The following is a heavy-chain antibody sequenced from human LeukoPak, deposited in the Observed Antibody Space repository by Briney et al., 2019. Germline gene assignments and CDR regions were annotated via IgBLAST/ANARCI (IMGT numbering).Heavy chain of an antibody. CDR1: GGSISSYY. Sequence: SETLSLTCTVSGGSISSYYWSWIRQPPGKGLEWIGYIYYSGSTNYNPSLKSRVTISVDTSKNQFSLKLSSVTAADTAVYYCARDSADSSGFDYWGQGPLVTVS. CDR2: IYYSGST. D-gene: IGHD6-25*01. V-gene: IGHV4-59*01. CDR3: ARDSADSSGFDY. J-gene: IGHJ4*02.